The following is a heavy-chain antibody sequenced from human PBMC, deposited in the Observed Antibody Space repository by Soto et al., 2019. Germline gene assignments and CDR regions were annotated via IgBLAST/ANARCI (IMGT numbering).Heavy chain of an antibody. CDR1: GYTFTGYY. J-gene: IGHJ6*02. CDR2: INPNSGGT. Sequence: ASVKVSCKASGYTFTGYYMHWVRQAPGQGLEWMGWINPNSGGTNYAQKFQGWVTMTRDTSISTAYMELSRLRSDDTAVYYCARGPSDYGDDYYYYGMDVWGQGTTVTVSS. CDR3: ARGPSDYGDDYYYYGMDV. D-gene: IGHD4-17*01. V-gene: IGHV1-2*04.